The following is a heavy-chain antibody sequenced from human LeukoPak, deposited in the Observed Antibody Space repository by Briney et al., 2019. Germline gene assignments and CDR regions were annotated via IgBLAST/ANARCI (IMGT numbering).Heavy chain of an antibody. CDR1: GGSISSYY. J-gene: IGHJ3*02. Sequence: SETLSLTCTVSGGSISSYYWSWIRQPPGKGLEWIGSIYYSGSTYYNPSLKSRVTISVDTSKNQFSLKLSSVTAADTAVYYCARDQLGDAVDIWGQGTMVTVSS. CDR2: IYYSGST. CDR3: ARDQLGDAVDI. V-gene: IGHV4-59*12. D-gene: IGHD3-16*01.